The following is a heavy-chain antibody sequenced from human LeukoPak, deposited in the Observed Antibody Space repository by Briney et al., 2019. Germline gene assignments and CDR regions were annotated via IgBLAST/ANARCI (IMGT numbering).Heavy chain of an antibody. CDR2: IYHSGST. V-gene: IGHV4-30-2*01. J-gene: IGHJ3*02. Sequence: PSETLSLTCTVSGGSISSGGYCWSWIRQPPGKGLEWIGYIYHSGSTYYNPSLKSRVTISVDRSKNQFSLKLSSVTAADTAVYYCARDLWTGDAFDIWGQGTMVTVSS. CDR1: GGSISSGGYC. CDR3: ARDLWTGDAFDI. D-gene: IGHD1-1*01.